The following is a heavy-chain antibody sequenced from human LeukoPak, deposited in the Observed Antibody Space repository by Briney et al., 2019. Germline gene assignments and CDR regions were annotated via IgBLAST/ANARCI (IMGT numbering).Heavy chain of an antibody. Sequence: ASVKVSCKASGYIFTGYYMHWVRQAPGQGLEWMGWINPNSGGTNYAQKFQGRVTMTRDTSISTAYMELSSLRSEDTAVYYCARNRMVRGPLDYWGQGTLVTVSS. V-gene: IGHV1-2*02. CDR1: GYIFTGYY. D-gene: IGHD3-10*01. CDR3: ARNRMVRGPLDY. CDR2: INPNSGGT. J-gene: IGHJ4*02.